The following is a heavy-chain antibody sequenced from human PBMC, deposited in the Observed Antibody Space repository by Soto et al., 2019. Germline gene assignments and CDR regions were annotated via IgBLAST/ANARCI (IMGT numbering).Heavy chain of an antibody. CDR1: GXTFSSYW. CDR3: ARDQKMATKFSQDYYYYYGMDV. J-gene: IGHJ6*02. V-gene: IGHV3-7*05. CDR2: IKQDGSEK. D-gene: IGHD5-12*01. Sequence: HPGGSLRLSCAASGXTFSSYWVSWVRQAPGKGLEWVANIKQDGSEKYYVDSVKGRFTISRDNAKNSLYLQMNSLRAEDTAVYYCARDQKMATKFSQDYYYYYGMDVWGQGTTVTVSS.